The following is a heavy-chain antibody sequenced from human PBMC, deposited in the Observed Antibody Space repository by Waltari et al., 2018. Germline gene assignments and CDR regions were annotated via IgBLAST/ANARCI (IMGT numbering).Heavy chain of an antibody. V-gene: IGHV3-30*16. D-gene: IGHD5-12*01. Sequence: QVQLLESGGGVVQPGSSLRLSCPASGFPFSRYSLPWVRPAPGKGLEWVAVISDDGSNKYYADSVKGRFTISRDNSKNTLYLQMNSLRAEDTAVYYCARDRGPGDGYNFDYWGQGTLVTVSS. CDR1: GFPFSRYS. CDR2: ISDDGSNK. CDR3: ARDRGPGDGYNFDY. J-gene: IGHJ4*02.